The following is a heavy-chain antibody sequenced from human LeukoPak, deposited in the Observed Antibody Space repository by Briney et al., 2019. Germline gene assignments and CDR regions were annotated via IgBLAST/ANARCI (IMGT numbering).Heavy chain of an antibody. CDR1: GGSISRYY. V-gene: IGHV4-59*08. CDR3: ARRDMDIAGAGLDYFDY. Sequence: KPSETLSLTCTVSGGSISRYYWGWIRQPPGKGLEWIGYIYYSGSTNYNPSLKSRVTISVDTSKNQFSLKLSSVTAADTAVYYCARRDMDIAGAGLDYFDYWGQGTLVTVSS. J-gene: IGHJ4*02. CDR2: IYYSGST. D-gene: IGHD1-26*01.